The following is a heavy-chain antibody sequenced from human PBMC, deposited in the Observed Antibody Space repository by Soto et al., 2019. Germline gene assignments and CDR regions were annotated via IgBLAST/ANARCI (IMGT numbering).Heavy chain of an antibody. CDR3: ARDDSSGYQTYYYYGMDV. D-gene: IGHD3-22*01. Sequence: PVQFSCQASAGTSRRYSIMWVRQDPEQGLEWMGGIIPIFGTANYAQKFQGRVTITADESTSTAYMELSSLRSEDTAVYYCARDDSSGYQTYYYYGMDVWGQGTTVNGSS. J-gene: IGHJ6*02. V-gene: IGHV1-69*01. CDR2: IIPIFGTA. CDR1: AGTSRRYS.